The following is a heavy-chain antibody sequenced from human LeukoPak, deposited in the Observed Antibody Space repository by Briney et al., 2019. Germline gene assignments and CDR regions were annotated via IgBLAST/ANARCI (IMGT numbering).Heavy chain of an antibody. CDR2: IYHSGST. J-gene: IGHJ4*02. Sequence: PSETLTLTCAVSGYSISSGSYWGWIRQPPGKVLEGIGSIYHSGSTYYNPSLKSRVTISVDTSKNQYSLELGSVTAADTAVYYCEGDNARALYDYWGEGTLVTVSA. D-gene: IGHD5-24*01. V-gene: IGHV4-38-2*02. CDR1: GYSISSGSY. CDR3: EGDNARALYDY.